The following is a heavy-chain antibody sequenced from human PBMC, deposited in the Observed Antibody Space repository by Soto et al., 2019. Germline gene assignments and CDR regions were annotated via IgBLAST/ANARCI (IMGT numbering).Heavy chain of an antibody. CDR3: TTGLSNGYYNFDY. CDR1: GYTFTSYD. J-gene: IGHJ4*02. D-gene: IGHD3-22*01. Sequence: ASVKVSCKASGYTFTSYDINWVRQATGQGLEWMGWMNPNNGNTGYAQKFQGRVTMTRNTSISTAYMELSSLRSEDTAVYYCTTGLSNGYYNFDYWGQGTPVTVSS. CDR2: MNPNNGNT. V-gene: IGHV1-8*01.